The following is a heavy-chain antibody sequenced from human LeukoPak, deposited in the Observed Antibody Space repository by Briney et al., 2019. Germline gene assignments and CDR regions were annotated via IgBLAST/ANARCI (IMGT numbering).Heavy chain of an antibody. J-gene: IGHJ6*03. V-gene: IGHV4-61*02. Sequence: SETLSLTCSVSGGSIRSGTYDWSWILHFAGKGLEWIGRFYTSGSTNYNPSLKSRVTISVDTSKNQFSLNLTSVTAADTAVYYCARVEKTTFYYYRDVWGKGTTVTVSS. CDR3: ARVEKTTFYYYRDV. CDR1: GGSIRSGTYD. CDR2: FYTSGST. D-gene: IGHD4-11*01.